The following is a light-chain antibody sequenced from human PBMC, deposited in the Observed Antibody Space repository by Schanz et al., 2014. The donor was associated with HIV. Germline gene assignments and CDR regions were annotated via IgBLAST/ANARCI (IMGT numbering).Light chain of an antibody. Sequence: IQMTQSSSTLSASVGDRVTITCRASQSISNWLAWYQQRPGKAPKLLIYKASTLESGVPSRFSGSGSGTEFTLTISSLQPDDLATYYCQQYSAYPWTFGQGTKVEVK. CDR2: KAS. CDR1: QSISNW. V-gene: IGKV1-5*03. CDR3: QQYSAYPWT. J-gene: IGKJ1*01.